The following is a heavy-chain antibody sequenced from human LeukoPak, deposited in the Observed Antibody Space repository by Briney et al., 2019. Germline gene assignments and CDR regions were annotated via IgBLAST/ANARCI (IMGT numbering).Heavy chain of an antibody. D-gene: IGHD6-19*01. Sequence: GGSLRLSCAASGFTFSSYGMHWVRQAPGKGLEWVAFIRFDGGNKYYADSVKGRFTISRDNSKNTLYLQMNSLRAEDTAVYYCARRSGIAVAGAFDYWGQGTLVTVSS. CDR3: ARRSGIAVAGAFDY. CDR1: GFTFSSYG. CDR2: IRFDGGNK. J-gene: IGHJ4*02. V-gene: IGHV3-33*08.